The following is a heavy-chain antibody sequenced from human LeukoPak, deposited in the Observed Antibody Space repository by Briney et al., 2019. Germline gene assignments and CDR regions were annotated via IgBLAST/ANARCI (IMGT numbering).Heavy chain of an antibody. J-gene: IGHJ4*02. Sequence: ASVKVSCKTSGYTFTYYVISWVRQAPGQGLEWMGWINAYNGNTNDAQKFQGRVTMTTDTSTSTAYMELRSLRSDDTPVYYCARGEKPYDYWGQRTLVSVSS. CDR2: INAYNGNT. D-gene: IGHD1-26*01. CDR3: ARGEKPYDY. V-gene: IGHV1-18*01. CDR1: GYTFTYYV.